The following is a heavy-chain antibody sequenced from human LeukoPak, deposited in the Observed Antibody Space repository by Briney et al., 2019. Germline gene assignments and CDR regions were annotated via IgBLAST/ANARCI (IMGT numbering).Heavy chain of an antibody. Sequence: PGGSLRLSCAASGFTVSSNYMNWVRQAPGKGLEWVSYISSSSSTIYYADSVKGRFTISRDNAKNSLYLQMNSLRAEDTAVYYCARDSGPYFDRNPFDYWGQGTLVTVSS. CDR1: GFTVSSNY. CDR3: ARDSGPYFDRNPFDY. CDR2: ISSSSSTI. D-gene: IGHD3-9*01. V-gene: IGHV3-48*01. J-gene: IGHJ4*02.